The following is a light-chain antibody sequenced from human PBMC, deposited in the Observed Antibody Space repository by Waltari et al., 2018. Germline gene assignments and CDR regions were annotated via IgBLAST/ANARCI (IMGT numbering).Light chain of an antibody. V-gene: IGKV1-5*01. J-gene: IGKJ1*01. CDR1: QSINNW. Sequence: DIQMTQSPSTLSASVGDRVTITCRASQSINNWLAWFQQKPGKAPKLLIYDASSLESGVPSRFSGSGSGTAFTLTISSLQPDDFATYYCQQYNSFWTFGQGTKVEIK. CDR3: QQYNSFWT. CDR2: DAS.